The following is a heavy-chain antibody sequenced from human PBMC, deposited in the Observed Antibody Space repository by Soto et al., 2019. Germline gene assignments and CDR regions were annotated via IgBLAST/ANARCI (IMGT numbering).Heavy chain of an antibody. J-gene: IGHJ4*02. CDR1: GGSISSGGYS. Sequence: SETLSLTCAVSGGSISSGGYSWSWIRQPPGKGLEWIGYIYHSGSTYYNPSLKSRVTISVDRSKNQFSLKLSSVSAADTAVYYCARGQVVAAQHWGQGTLVTVSS. CDR3: ARGQVVAAQH. V-gene: IGHV4-30-2*01. D-gene: IGHD2-15*01. CDR2: IYHSGST.